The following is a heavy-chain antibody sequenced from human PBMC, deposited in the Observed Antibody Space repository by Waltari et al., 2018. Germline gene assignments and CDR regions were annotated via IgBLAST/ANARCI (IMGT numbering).Heavy chain of an antibody. CDR1: GGSFSGYY. D-gene: IGHD6-6*01. CDR2: INHSGST. J-gene: IGHJ6*03. CDR3: ARGLKIQAARPYYYYYMDV. Sequence: QVQLQQWGAGLLKPSETLSLTCAVYGGSFSGYYWSWIRQPPGKGLEWIGEINHSGSTNYNPSLKSRVTISVDTSKNQFSLKLSSVTAADTAVYYCARGLKIQAARPYYYYYMDVWGKGTTVTVSS. V-gene: IGHV4-34*01.